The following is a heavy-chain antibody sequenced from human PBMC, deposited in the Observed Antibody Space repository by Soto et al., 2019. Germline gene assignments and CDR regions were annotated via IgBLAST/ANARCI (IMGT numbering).Heavy chain of an antibody. CDR3: AILLSGIAAARKVY. CDR1: GGSSSGYY. J-gene: IGHJ4*02. Sequence: SETRSLTCAGYGGSSSGYYWSWIRPPPGKGLEWIGEINHSGSTNYNPSLKSRVTISVDTSKNQFSLKLSSVTAADTAVYYCAILLSGIAAARKVYSGQGTLVTVSS. CDR2: INHSGST. V-gene: IGHV4-34*01. D-gene: IGHD6-13*01.